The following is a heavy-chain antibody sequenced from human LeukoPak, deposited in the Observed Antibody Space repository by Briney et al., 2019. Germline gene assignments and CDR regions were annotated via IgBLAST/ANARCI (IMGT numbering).Heavy chain of an antibody. Sequence: VASVKVSCKASGYTFTGYYMHWVRQAPGRGLEWMGWINPNSGGTNYAQKFQGRVTMTRDTSISTAYMELSRLRSDDTAVCYCARDSGFGEFNDCWGQGTLVTVSS. V-gene: IGHV1-2*02. D-gene: IGHD3-10*01. CDR1: GYTFTGYY. CDR2: INPNSGGT. CDR3: ARDSGFGEFNDC. J-gene: IGHJ4*02.